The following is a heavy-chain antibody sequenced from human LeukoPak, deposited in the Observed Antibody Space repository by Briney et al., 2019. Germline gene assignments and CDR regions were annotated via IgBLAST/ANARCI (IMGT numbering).Heavy chain of an antibody. CDR1: GGSISSYY. D-gene: IGHD2-15*01. CDR3: ARGEEYCSGGSCSDGMDV. CDR2: IYYSGST. Sequence: SETLSLTCTVSGGSISSYYWSWIRQPPGKGLEWIGYIYYSGSTNYNPSLKSRVTISVDTSKNQFSLKLSSVTAADTAVYYCARGEEYCSGGSCSDGMDVWGKGTTVTVSS. J-gene: IGHJ6*04. V-gene: IGHV4-59*01.